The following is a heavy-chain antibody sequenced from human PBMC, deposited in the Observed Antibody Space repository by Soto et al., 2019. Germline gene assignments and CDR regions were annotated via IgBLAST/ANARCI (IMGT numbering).Heavy chain of an antibody. Sequence: EVQLVESGGGLVQPGGSLRLSCAASGFTFSSYWMSWVRQAPGKGLEWVANIKQDGSEKYYVDSVKGRFTISRDNAKNPLYLQMNSLRAEDTAVYYCARPVLPAAPEYFQHWGQGTLVTVSS. J-gene: IGHJ1*01. V-gene: IGHV3-7*03. CDR2: IKQDGSEK. D-gene: IGHD2-2*01. CDR1: GFTFSSYW. CDR3: ARPVLPAAPEYFQH.